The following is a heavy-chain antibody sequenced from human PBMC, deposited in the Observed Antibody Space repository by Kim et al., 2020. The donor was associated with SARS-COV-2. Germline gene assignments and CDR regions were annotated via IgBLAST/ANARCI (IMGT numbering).Heavy chain of an antibody. CDR1: GVTISSGGYY. V-gene: IGHV4-31*03. Sequence: SETLSLTCTVSGVTISSGGYYWSWNRQHPGKGLEWFGNIYYSGSTYSNSSLKSRVTISVDTSKNQFSLKLSSVTAADTAVYYCARAQTMIVVVIGAFDIWGQGTMVTVSS. D-gene: IGHD3-22*01. CDR2: IYYSGST. CDR3: ARAQTMIVVVIGAFDI. J-gene: IGHJ3*02.